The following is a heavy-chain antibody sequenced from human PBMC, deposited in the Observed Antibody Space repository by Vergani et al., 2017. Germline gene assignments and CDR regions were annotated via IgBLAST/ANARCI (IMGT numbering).Heavy chain of an antibody. V-gene: IGHV4-59*01. D-gene: IGHD2-2*01. J-gene: IGHJ6*03. CDR3: GSSTQGYYYYYMDV. CDR2: IYYSGGT. CDR1: GCSISSYY. Sequence: QVQLQESGPGLVKPSETLSLTCTVSGCSISSYYWSWIRQPPGKGLEWIGYIYYSGGTNYNPSLKSRVTISVDTSKNQFSLKLSSVTAADTAVYYCGSSTQGYYYYYMDVWGKGTTVTVSS.